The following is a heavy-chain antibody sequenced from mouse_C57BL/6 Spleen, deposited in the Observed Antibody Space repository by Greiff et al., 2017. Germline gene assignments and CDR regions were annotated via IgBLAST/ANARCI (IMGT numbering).Heavy chain of an antibody. CDR2: ISYDGSN. CDR1: GYSITSGYY. J-gene: IGHJ2*01. D-gene: IGHD2-3*01. Sequence: EVQLQESGPGLVKPSQSLSLTCSVTGYSITSGYYWNWIRQFPGNKLEWMGYISYDGSNNYNPSLKNRISITRDTSKNQFFLKLNSVTTEDTATYYCAREGDDPDGYYGYFDYWGQGTTLTVSS. CDR3: AREGDDPDGYYGYFDY. V-gene: IGHV3-6*01.